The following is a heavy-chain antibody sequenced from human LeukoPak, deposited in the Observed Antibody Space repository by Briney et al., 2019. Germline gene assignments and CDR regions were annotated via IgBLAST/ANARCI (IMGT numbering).Heavy chain of an antibody. CDR2: ISYDGSNK. J-gene: IGHJ4*02. V-gene: IGHV3-30*18. D-gene: IGHD3-10*01. Sequence: GGSLTLSCAASGFTFSSYGMHWVRQAPGKGLEWVAAISYDGSNKYYADSVKGRFTISRDNYKNTLYMQMYSLRAAHTAVYYCAKDGLVWFGELSWGQGTLVTVSS. CDR1: GFTFSSYG. CDR3: AKDGLVWFGELS.